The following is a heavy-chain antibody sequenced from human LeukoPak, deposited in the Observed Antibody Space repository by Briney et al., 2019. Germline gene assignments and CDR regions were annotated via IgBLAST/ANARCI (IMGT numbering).Heavy chain of an antibody. CDR1: GFTFSHYG. D-gene: IGHD4-11*01. Sequence: GGSLRLSCAAAGFTFSHYGMHWVRQAPGKVLEWVAVIWSDGTNKYYAASVKGRFTISRDDPDNTIYLQMNSLRPDDTGVYYCAKDAERGFDYSNSLQYWGQGTPVTVST. CDR3: AKDAERGFDYSNSLQY. CDR2: IWSDGTNK. J-gene: IGHJ4*02. V-gene: IGHV3-33*06.